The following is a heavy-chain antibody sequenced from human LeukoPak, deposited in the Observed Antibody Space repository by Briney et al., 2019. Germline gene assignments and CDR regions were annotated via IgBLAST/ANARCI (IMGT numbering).Heavy chain of an antibody. D-gene: IGHD5-18*01. J-gene: IGHJ4*02. CDR1: TFTFNSYV. CDR3: ATGKLDGYSYGHFDY. V-gene: IGHV3-23*01. CDR2: TSDSGGST. Sequence: PGGPLRLSCAASTFTFNSYVMSWVRQAPGKGQECVSATSDSGGSTYYADSVKGRFTISRDNSKNTLYLQMNSLRAEDTAVYYCATGKLDGYSYGHFDYWGQGTLVTVSS.